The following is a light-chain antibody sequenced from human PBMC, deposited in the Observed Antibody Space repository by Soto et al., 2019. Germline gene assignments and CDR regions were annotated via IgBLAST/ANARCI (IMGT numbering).Light chain of an antibody. CDR1: SSDVGGYNY. J-gene: IGLJ2*01. V-gene: IGLV2-14*01. CDR3: SADISSGVV. CDR2: EVS. Sequence: QSALTQPASVSGSPGQSITISCTGTSSDVGGYNYVSWYQQHPGKAPKLMIYEVSNRPSGISDRFSGSKSGNTASLTISGLQADEDADYYCSADISSGVVFGGGTKLTVL.